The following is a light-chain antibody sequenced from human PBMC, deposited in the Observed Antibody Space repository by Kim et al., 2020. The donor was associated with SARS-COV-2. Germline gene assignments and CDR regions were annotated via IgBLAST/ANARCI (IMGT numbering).Light chain of an antibody. CDR3: QQRSNWPPT. Sequence: LSPGERASPSCRASQSVSSYLAWYQQKPGQAPRLLIYDASNRATGIPARFSGSGSGTDFTLTISSLEPEDFAVYYCQQRSNWPPTFGQGTKVDIK. J-gene: IGKJ1*01. CDR1: QSVSSY. CDR2: DAS. V-gene: IGKV3-11*01.